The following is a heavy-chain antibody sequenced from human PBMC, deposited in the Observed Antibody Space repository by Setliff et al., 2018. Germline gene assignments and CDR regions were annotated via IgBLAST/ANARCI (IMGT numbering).Heavy chain of an antibody. CDR2: IKRKTDGETT. Sequence: GGSLRLSCAASGFSFSSYWMHWVRQGPGKGLEWVGQIKRKTDGETTDYAAPVKGRFTISRDNAKTTLYLQMNSLRVEDTAVYFCARDPRDGSSSPMADNWGQGTLVTVSS. D-gene: IGHD3-10*01. J-gene: IGHJ4*02. CDR3: ARDPRDGSSSPMADN. CDR1: GFSFSSYW. V-gene: IGHV3-15*05.